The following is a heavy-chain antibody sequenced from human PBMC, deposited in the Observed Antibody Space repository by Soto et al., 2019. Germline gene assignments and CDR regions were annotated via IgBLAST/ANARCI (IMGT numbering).Heavy chain of an antibody. J-gene: IGHJ4*02. Sequence: PGGSLRLSCAASGFTFSSFWMSWVRQAPGKGLEWVANIKEDGSDKYYVDSVKGRFTISRDNAKNSLYLQMNSLRDEDTAVYYCARVSFEVAGPFDYWGQGTLVTVSS. CDR1: GFTFSSFW. D-gene: IGHD6-19*01. V-gene: IGHV3-7*02. CDR2: IKEDGSDK. CDR3: ARVSFEVAGPFDY.